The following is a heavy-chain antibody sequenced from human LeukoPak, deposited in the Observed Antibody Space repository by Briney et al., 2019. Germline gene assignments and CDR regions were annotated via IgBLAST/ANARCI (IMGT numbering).Heavy chain of an antibody. D-gene: IGHD5-12*01. Sequence: ASVKVSCKASGYTFTSYDINWGRQATGQGLEWMGWMNPNSGNTGYAQKFQGRVTITRNTSISTAYMELSSLRSEDTAVYYCARAPGVATYNWFDPWGQGTLVTVSS. CDR1: GYTFTSYD. V-gene: IGHV1-8*03. J-gene: IGHJ5*02. CDR2: MNPNSGNT. CDR3: ARAPGVATYNWFDP.